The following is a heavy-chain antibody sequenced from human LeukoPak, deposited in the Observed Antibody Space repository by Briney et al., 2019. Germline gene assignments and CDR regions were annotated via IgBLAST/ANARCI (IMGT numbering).Heavy chain of an antibody. V-gene: IGHV3-23*01. Sequence: GGSLRLSCAASGFTFSSYAMSWVRQAPGKGLEWVSAISGSGGNTYYADSVKGRFTVSRDNSKNTLYLQMNSLRAEDTAVYYCAKEGCSGGSCYGYYYYMDVWGKGTTVTISS. CDR2: ISGSGGNT. CDR3: AKEGCSGGSCYGYYYYMDV. D-gene: IGHD2-15*01. J-gene: IGHJ6*03. CDR1: GFTFSSYA.